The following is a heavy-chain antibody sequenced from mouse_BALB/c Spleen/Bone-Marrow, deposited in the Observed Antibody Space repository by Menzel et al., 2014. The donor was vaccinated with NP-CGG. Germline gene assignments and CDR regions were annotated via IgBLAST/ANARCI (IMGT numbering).Heavy chain of an antibody. Sequence: VQLQQSGAELVKPGASVKLSCTASGFNIKDSYMHWVKRRPEQGLEWIGRIDPANGDIIYDPKFQGKATITADTSSNTAYLQLSSLTSEDTAVYYCARGGNYGWFAYWGQGTLVTVSA. CDR3: ARGGNYGWFAY. CDR2: IDPANGDI. J-gene: IGHJ3*01. V-gene: IGHV14-3*02. CDR1: GFNIKDSY. D-gene: IGHD2-1*01.